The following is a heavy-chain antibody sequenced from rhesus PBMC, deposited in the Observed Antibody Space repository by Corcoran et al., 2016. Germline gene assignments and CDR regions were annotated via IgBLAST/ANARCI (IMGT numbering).Heavy chain of an antibody. CDR1: GGSISDDYY. Sequence: QVQLQESGPGLVKPSETLSLTCAVSGGSISDDYYWSWIRQPPGKGLEWIGYIYGSGGGTNYNPSLKNRVTMSIDTSKNQFSLKLSSVTAGDTAVYYCARDRWYSWNNNYGLDSWGQGVVVTVSS. V-gene: IGHV4-106*01. CDR3: ARDRWYSWNNNYGLDS. J-gene: IGHJ6*01. D-gene: IGHD1-20*01. CDR2: IYGSGGGT.